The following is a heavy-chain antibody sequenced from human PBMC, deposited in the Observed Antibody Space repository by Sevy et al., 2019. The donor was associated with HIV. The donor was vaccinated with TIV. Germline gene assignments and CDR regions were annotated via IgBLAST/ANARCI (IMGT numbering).Heavy chain of an antibody. Sequence: GGSLRLSCAASGFTFSVYWMNWVRQPPGKGLEWVANIKGDGSDKHYVDSVEGRFTISRDNGKNLLYLQMNSLRVEDTAVYYCAHETIGRFDSWGQGTLVTVSS. J-gene: IGHJ4*02. CDR1: GFTFSVYW. CDR3: AHETIGRFDS. V-gene: IGHV3-7*01. D-gene: IGHD3-16*01. CDR2: IKGDGSDK.